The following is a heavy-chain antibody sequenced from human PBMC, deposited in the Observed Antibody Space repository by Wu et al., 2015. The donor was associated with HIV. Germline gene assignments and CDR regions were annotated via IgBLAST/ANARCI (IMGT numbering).Heavy chain of an antibody. D-gene: IGHD6-25*01. V-gene: IGHV1-69*12. J-gene: IGHJ4*02. CDR1: GGTFNTYN. CDR2: IIPMFGTT. CDR3: ARRIATAGTPFDS. Sequence: QVQLVQSGAEVKKPGSSVKVSCKASGGTFNTYNINWVRQAPGQGLEWMGEIIPMFGTTSFAQKFQGRLTITADDSATTAYMELSSLTSEDTALYFCARRIATAGTPFDSWGLGTMVTVSS.